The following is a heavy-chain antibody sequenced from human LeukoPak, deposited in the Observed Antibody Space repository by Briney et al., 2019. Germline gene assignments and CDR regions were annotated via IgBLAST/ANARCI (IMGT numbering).Heavy chain of an antibody. Sequence: GESLKISCAASGFTFDDYGMSWVRPAPGKGLEWVSGINWNGGSTGYADSVQGRFTISRDNAKNSLYLQMNSLRAEDTDLSYCSRAALLMGRGGGLWGQGTLVTVSS. J-gene: IGHJ4*02. D-gene: IGHD3-10*01. CDR3: SRAALLMGRGGGL. CDR1: GFTFDDYG. CDR2: INWNGGST. V-gene: IGHV3-20*04.